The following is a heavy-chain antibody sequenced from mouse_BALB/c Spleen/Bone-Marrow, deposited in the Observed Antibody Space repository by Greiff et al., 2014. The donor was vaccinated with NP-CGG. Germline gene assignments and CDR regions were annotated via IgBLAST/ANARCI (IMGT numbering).Heavy chain of an antibody. CDR3: DYGGNYDFGYFDD. CDR1: GFNFKDYY. D-gene: IGHD2-4*01. Sequence: VQLQQSGAELVRSGASVKLSCTASGFNFKDYYMHWVKQRPEQGLEWIGWIDPENGDTEYAPKFQGKATMTADTSSNTAYMQLSRLTSEDSAVYYCDYGGNYDFGYFDDWGQGTTVTVSA. J-gene: IGHJ2*01. V-gene: IGHV14-4*02. CDR2: IDPENGDT.